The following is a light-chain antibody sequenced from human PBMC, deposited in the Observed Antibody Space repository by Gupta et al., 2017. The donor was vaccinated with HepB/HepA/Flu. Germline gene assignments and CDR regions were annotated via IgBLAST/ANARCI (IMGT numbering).Light chain of an antibody. CDR3: SSFAGGNRV. J-gene: IGLJ2*01. Sequence: QSALTHPPSASGPPGRSVPIPSTGTSSDVGGYNFVSWYQQHPGKAPKLIIYEVNKRPSGVPDRFSGSKSGNTASLTVSGLQAEDEADYYCSSFAGGNRVFGGGTKLTVL. CDR1: SSDVGGYNF. V-gene: IGLV2-8*01. CDR2: EVN.